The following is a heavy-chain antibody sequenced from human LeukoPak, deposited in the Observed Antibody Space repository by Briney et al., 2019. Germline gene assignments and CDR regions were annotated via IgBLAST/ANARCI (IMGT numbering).Heavy chain of an antibody. J-gene: IGHJ4*02. CDR2: IWYDGSNK. D-gene: IGHD5-24*01. CDR1: GFTFSSYG. V-gene: IGHV3-33*01. Sequence: GGSLRLSCAASGFTFSSYGMHWVRQAPGKGLEWVAVIWYDGSNKYYADSVKGRFTISRDNSKNTLCLQMNSLRAEDTAVYYCAREVEMATISYFDYWGQGTLVTVSS. CDR3: AREVEMATISYFDY.